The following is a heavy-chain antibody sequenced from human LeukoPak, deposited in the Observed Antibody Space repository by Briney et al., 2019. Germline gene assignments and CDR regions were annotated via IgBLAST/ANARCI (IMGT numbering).Heavy chain of an antibody. CDR3: ARGAATVTTPSDY. Sequence: SETLPLTCAVSGYSISSGYYWGWIRQPPGKGLEWIGSIYHSGSTYYNPSLKSRVTISVDTSKNQFSLKLSSVTAADTAVYYCARGAATVTTPSDYWGQGTLVTVSS. CDR1: GYSISSGYY. CDR2: IYHSGST. J-gene: IGHJ4*02. V-gene: IGHV4-38-2*01. D-gene: IGHD4-17*01.